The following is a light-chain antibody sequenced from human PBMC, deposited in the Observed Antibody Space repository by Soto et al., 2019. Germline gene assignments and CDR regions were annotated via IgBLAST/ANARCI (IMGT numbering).Light chain of an antibody. J-gene: IGLJ2*01. CDR3: SSYARNGDVL. Sequence: QSALTQPASVSGSPGQSITISCTGTTSDVGTYEYVSWNQHHPGKAPKLMIYDVSNRPSGVSDRFSGSKSGNTASLTISGLQAEDEADYYCSSYARNGDVLFGGGTKLTVL. CDR2: DVS. V-gene: IGLV2-14*03. CDR1: TSDVGTYEY.